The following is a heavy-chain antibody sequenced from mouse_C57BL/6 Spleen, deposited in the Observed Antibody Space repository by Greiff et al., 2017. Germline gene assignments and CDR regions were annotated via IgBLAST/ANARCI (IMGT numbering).Heavy chain of an antibody. CDR2: IDPSDSYT. Sequence: QVQLQQPGAELVRPGTSVKLSCKASGYTFTSYWLHWVKQRPGQGLEWIGVIDPSDSYTNYNQKFKGKATLTVDTSSSTAYMQLSSLTSEDSAVSYCARRTAQAYYAMDYWGQGTSVTVSS. J-gene: IGHJ4*01. D-gene: IGHD3-2*02. V-gene: IGHV1-59*01. CDR3: ARRTAQAYYAMDY. CDR1: GYTFTSYW.